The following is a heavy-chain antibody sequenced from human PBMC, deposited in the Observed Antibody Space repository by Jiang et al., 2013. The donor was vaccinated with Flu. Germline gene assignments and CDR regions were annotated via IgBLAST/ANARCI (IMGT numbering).Heavy chain of an antibody. D-gene: IGHD6-19*01. CDR2: TYYKSKWYN. V-gene: IGHV6-1*01. CDR1: GDNVSSTTSA. Sequence: SQTLSLTCVISGDNVSSTTSAWNWIRQSPSRGLEWLGRTYYKSKWYNDYAPSVKSRITINPDISKNQFSLQLNSVIPEDTAVYFCARGQAYNSAYYGEWYDPWGQGTLVTVFS. CDR3: ARGQAYNSAYYGEWYDP. J-gene: IGHJ5*02.